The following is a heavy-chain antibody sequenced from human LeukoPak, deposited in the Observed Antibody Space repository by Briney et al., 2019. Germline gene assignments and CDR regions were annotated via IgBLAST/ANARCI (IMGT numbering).Heavy chain of an antibody. CDR1: GFTFSSYA. V-gene: IGHV3-23*01. D-gene: IGHD3-22*01. Sequence: GGSLRLSCAASGFTFSSYAMSWVRQAPGKGLEWVSAIGGSGRSTYYADSVKGRLTTSRDNSKNTLYLQMNSLRAEDTAVYYCAKAPTYYYDSSGLNFDYWGQGTLVTVSS. CDR3: AKAPTYYYDSSGLNFDY. J-gene: IGHJ4*02. CDR2: IGGSGRST.